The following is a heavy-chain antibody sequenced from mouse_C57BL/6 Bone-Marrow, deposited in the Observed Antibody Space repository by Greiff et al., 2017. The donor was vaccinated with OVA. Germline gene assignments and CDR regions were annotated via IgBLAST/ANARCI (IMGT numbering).Heavy chain of an antibody. CDR3: ANYYGSSQRYFDV. J-gene: IGHJ1*03. V-gene: IGHV1-82*01. Sequence: VQLQQSGPELVKPGASVKISCKASGYAFSSSWMNWVKQRPGKGLEWIGRIYPGDGDTNYNGKFKGKATLTADKSSSTAYMQLSSLTSEDSAVYFCANYYGSSQRYFDVWGTGTTVTVSS. D-gene: IGHD1-1*01. CDR1: GYAFSSSW. CDR2: IYPGDGDT.